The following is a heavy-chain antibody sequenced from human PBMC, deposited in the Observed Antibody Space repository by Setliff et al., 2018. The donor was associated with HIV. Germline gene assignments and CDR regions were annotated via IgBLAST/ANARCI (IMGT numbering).Heavy chain of an antibody. CDR1: GYTFTSYG. V-gene: IGHV1-18*01. D-gene: IGHD6-19*01. J-gene: IGHJ5*02. Sequence: ASVKVSCKASGYTFTSYGISWVRQAPGQGLEWMGWISAYNGNINYARKVQGRVTMTTDTSTSTAYMELRSLRSDDTAVYYCARAEAVAHLYPWGQGTLVTVSS. CDR2: ISAYNGNI. CDR3: ARAEAVAHLYP.